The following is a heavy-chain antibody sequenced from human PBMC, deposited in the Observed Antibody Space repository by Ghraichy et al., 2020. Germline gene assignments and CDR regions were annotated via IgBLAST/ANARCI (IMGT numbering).Heavy chain of an antibody. CDR1: GGSISSSNW. J-gene: IGHJ6*04. Sequence: SETLSLTCAVSGGSISSSNWWSWVRQPPGKGLEWIGEIYHSGSTNYNPSLKSRVTISVDKSKNQFSLKLSSVTAADTAVYYCARDGGGRNGWFGTRYGMEVGGKGTTVTVSS. D-gene: IGHD3-10*01. CDR3: ARDGGGRNGWFGTRYGMEV. V-gene: IGHV4-4*02. CDR2: IYHSGST.